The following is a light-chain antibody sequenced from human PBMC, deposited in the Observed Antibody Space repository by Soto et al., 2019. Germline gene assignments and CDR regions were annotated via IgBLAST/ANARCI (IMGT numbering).Light chain of an antibody. CDR1: SSDVGSYNL. CDR2: EGS. V-gene: IGLV2-23*03. Sequence: QAVVTQPASVSGSPGQSITISCTGTSSDVGSYNLVSWYQQHPGKAPKLMIYEGSKRPSGVSNRFSGSKSGNTASLTISGLQAEDEADYYCCSYAGSYTFVVFGGGTKLTVL. CDR3: CSYAGSYTFVV. J-gene: IGLJ3*02.